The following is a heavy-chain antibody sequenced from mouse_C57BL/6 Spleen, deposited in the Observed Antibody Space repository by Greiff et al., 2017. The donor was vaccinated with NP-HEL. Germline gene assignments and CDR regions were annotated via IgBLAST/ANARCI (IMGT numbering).Heavy chain of an antibody. CDR1: GFSLTSYG. CDR2: IWSGGST. D-gene: IGHD2-1*01. V-gene: IGHV2-2*01. Sequence: QVQLQQSGPGLVQPSQSLSIPCTVSGFSLTSYGVHWVRQSPGKGLEWLGVIWSGGSTDYNAAFISRLSISKDNSKSQVFFKMNSLQADDTAIYYCATYGNYVGFAYWGQGTLVTVSA. J-gene: IGHJ3*01. CDR3: ATYGNYVGFAY.